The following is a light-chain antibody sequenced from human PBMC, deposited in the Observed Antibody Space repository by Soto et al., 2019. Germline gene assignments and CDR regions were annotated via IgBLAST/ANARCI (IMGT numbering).Light chain of an antibody. Sequence: DIQMTQSPSTLSASVGDRVTITCRASQSISNWLAWYQQNPGKAPKLLIYDASTLESGVPSRFSGSGSGTEFTLTIGSLHPDDFATYYCQQYDSYSPTFGQGTKVDIK. V-gene: IGKV1-5*01. CDR2: DAS. J-gene: IGKJ1*01. CDR1: QSISNW. CDR3: QQYDSYSPT.